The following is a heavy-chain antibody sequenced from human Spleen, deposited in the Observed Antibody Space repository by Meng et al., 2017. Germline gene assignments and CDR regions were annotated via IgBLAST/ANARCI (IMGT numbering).Heavy chain of an antibody. V-gene: IGHV4-34*01. CDR1: GGSFSGYY. CDR2: INQSGSA. Sequence: VQLQQWGAGLLTPSETLSLTCVVSGGSFSGYYWSWIRQPPGKGLEWIGEINQSGSASYNPSLKSRVTISVDTSKNQFSLKLTSVTAADTAVYYCAKTMLRGVVYFQHWGQGTLVTVSS. CDR3: AKTMLRGVVYFQH. J-gene: IGHJ1*01. D-gene: IGHD3-10*01.